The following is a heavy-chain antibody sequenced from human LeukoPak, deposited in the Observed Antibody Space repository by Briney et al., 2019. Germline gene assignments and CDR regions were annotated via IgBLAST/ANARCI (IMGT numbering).Heavy chain of an antibody. V-gene: IGHV4-34*01. CDR3: ARGHVGSYAYYYYYGMDV. CDR2: INHSGSA. CDR1: GGSFSGYY. J-gene: IGHJ6*02. Sequence: SETLSLTCAVYGGSFSGYYWSWIRQPPKKGLEWIGEINHSGSANYNPSLKSRVTISVDTSKNQFSLKVRSVTAADTAVYYCARGHVGSYAYYYYYGMDVWGQGTTVTVSS. D-gene: IGHD2-8*01.